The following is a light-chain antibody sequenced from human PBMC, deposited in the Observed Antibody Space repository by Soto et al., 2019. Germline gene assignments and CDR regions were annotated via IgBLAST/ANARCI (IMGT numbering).Light chain of an antibody. J-gene: IGLJ1*01. Sequence: QSALTHPRSASGTPGQRVTISCSGSSSNIGSNSVNWYQQLPGTAPKLLIYSNDRRPSGVPDRFSGSKSGTSASLAISGLQSEDEADYYCAAWDDSLNGYVFGTGTKVTVL. CDR2: SND. V-gene: IGLV1-44*01. CDR3: AAWDDSLNGYV. CDR1: SSNIGSNS.